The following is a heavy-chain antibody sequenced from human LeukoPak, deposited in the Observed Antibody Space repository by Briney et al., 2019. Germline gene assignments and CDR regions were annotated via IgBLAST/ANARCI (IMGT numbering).Heavy chain of an antibody. CDR1: GYTFATYG. D-gene: IGHD2/OR15-2a*01. CDR3: SRGLGSTYAFDL. Sequence: ASVKVSCKASGYTFATYGINWVRQAPGQGLEWMGWISAFINNTNHAQKLQGRVTMTTDTSTTTAYVEFRSLTSADTAVYYCSRGLGSTYAFDLWGQGTMVTVSS. CDR2: ISAFINNT. J-gene: IGHJ3*01. V-gene: IGHV1-18*04.